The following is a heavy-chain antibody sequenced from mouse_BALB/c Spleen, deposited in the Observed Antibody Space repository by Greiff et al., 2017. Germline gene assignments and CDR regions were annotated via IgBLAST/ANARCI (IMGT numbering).Heavy chain of an antibody. D-gene: IGHD1-1*01. V-gene: IGHV2-6-7*01. Sequence: VKLMESGPGLVAPSQSLSITCTVSGFSLTGYGVNWVRQPPGKGLEWLGMIWGDGSTDYNSALKSRLSISKDNSKSQVFLKMNSLQTDDTARYYCARDDYYDPWYFDVWGAGTTVTVSS. CDR1: GFSLTGYG. J-gene: IGHJ1*01. CDR3: ARDDYYDPWYFDV. CDR2: IWGDGST.